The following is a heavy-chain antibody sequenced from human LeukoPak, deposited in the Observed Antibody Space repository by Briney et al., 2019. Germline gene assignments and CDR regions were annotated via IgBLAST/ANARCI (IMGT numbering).Heavy chain of an antibody. CDR1: GGSISGYY. D-gene: IGHD6-19*01. J-gene: IGHJ4*02. Sequence: SETLSLTCTVSGGSISGYYWSWIRQPPGKGLEWIGYIHDSGSVNYNPSLKSRLTISVDTSKNQFSLKLYSVTAADTAVYYCARRTGIGVAAAFDYWGQGTLATVSS. V-gene: IGHV4-59*08. CDR2: IHDSGSV. CDR3: ARRTGIGVAAAFDY.